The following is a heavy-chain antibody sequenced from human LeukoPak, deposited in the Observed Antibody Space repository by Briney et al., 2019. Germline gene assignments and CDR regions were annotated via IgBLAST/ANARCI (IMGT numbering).Heavy chain of an antibody. CDR3: AKSLYIVVVPATWGF. D-gene: IGHD2-2*01. CDR2: ISGGGGST. Sequence: GGSLRLSCAASGFTFSSYAMSWVRQAPGKGLEWVSAISGGGGSTYYADSVKGRFTISRDNSKNTLYLQMNSLRAEDTAVYYCAKSLYIVVVPATWGFWGQGTLVTVSS. J-gene: IGHJ4*02. CDR1: GFTFSSYA. V-gene: IGHV3-23*01.